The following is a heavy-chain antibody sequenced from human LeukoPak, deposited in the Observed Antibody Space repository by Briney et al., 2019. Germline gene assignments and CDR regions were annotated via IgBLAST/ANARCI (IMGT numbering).Heavy chain of an antibody. Sequence: GGSLRLSCTVSGFTVSTNSMSWVRQAPGKGLEWVSFIYSDNTHYSDSVKGRFTISRDNSKNTLYLQMNSLRAEDTAVYYCARASSMALYYYYYMDVWGKGTTVTISS. J-gene: IGHJ6*03. D-gene: IGHD2/OR15-2a*01. CDR3: ARASSMALYYYYYMDV. CDR2: IYSDNT. CDR1: GFTVSTNS. V-gene: IGHV3-66*01.